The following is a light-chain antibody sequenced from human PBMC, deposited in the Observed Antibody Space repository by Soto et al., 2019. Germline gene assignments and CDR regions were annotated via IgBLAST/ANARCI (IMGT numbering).Light chain of an antibody. V-gene: IGKV3D-20*02. CDR1: QSVRGNY. CDR3: HQSFSSPRT. Sequence: FVLTQSPGTLSLSPGERATFSCRASQSVRGNYIAWYQQKPGQAPRVLIFEASKRATGTPDRFSGSGSGTDFTLTISRLEPEDFATYYCHQSFSSPRTFGQGTKVEVK. CDR2: EAS. J-gene: IGKJ1*01.